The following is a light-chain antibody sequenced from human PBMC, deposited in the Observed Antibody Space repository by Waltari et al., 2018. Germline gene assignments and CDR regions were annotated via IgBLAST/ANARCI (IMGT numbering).Light chain of an antibody. V-gene: IGKV3-15*01. CDR1: QSIATN. CDR3: QQYNRWPPIT. CDR2: DAS. J-gene: IGKJ5*01. Sequence: EVVMTQSPATLSVSPGERASLSCRASQSIATNLAWYQQKPGQAPRLLVYDASTRAPSIPARFRGSGSGTEFTLTISSLQSEDSAVYYYQQYNRWPPITFGQGTRLEIK.